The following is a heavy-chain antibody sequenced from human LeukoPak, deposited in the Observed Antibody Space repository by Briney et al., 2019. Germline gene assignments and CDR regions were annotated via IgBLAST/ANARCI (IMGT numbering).Heavy chain of an antibody. V-gene: IGHV4-61*02. D-gene: IGHD3-22*01. CDR3: ARGAPGGTRIDVVINDAFDS. CDR2: IYTSGST. J-gene: IGHJ3*02. CDR1: GGSISSGSYY. Sequence: SEPLSLTCTVSGGSISSGSYYWRWVRQPAGKGLEWIGRIYTSGSTNYNPSLTSRVTISQDTSENQFSLKLSSVTAEDTAVYYCARGAPGGTRIDVVINDAFDSWGQGTMLSVCS.